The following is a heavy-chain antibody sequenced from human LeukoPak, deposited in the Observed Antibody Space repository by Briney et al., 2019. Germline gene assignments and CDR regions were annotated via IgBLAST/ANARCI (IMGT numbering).Heavy chain of an antibody. D-gene: IGHD6-13*01. CDR1: GFRLSSTW. CDR3: VRGSPGYSSSWHAY. J-gene: IGHJ4*02. V-gene: IGHV3-74*01. CDR2: INSDATST. Sequence: GGSLRLSCAASGFRLSSTWMHWVRQAPGKGLVWVSRINSDATSTSYADSVRGRFTISRDDAKNTMYLQMNSLRAEDTAMYYCVRGSPGYSSSWHAYWGQGTPVTVSS.